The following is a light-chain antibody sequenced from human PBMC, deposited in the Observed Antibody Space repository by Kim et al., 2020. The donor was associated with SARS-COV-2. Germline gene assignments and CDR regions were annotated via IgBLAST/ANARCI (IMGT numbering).Light chain of an antibody. CDR1: QSVSTY. CDR2: DAS. J-gene: IGKJ4*01. V-gene: IGKV3-11*01. CDR3: QQRSNWPPALT. Sequence: PGERATLSCRASQSVSTYLAWYQQKPGQPPRLLIYDASNRATGVPARFSGSGSGTDFNLTISSLQSEDFAVYYCQQRSNWPPALTFGGGTKVDIK.